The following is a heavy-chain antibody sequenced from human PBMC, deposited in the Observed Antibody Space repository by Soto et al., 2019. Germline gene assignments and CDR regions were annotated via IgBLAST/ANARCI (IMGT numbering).Heavy chain of an antibody. Sequence: QVQLVQSGAEVKKPGASVKISCKASGYKFTNYAMHWVRQAPGQRLEWMGWINPGNDNTKYSQKFQDRVTITMDTSASTAYMELSSLRSGDTAVYYCARASGDFDIWGQGTMVTVSS. CDR2: INPGNDNT. J-gene: IGHJ3*02. V-gene: IGHV1-3*01. CDR3: ARASGDFDI. D-gene: IGHD2-15*01. CDR1: GYKFTNYA.